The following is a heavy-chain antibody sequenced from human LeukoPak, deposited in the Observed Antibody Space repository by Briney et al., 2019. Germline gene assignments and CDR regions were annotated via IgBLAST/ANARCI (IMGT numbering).Heavy chain of an antibody. V-gene: IGHV4-59*11. Sequence: SETLSLTCTVSGGSINGHYWTWIRQPPGKGLEWIGFVYDNGNTNYNSSLQSRVTMSVDTSKNQLSLKMRSVTAADTAIYYCARVFRGVVTSNWFDPRGQGTLVTVSS. CDR3: ARVFRGVVTSNWFDP. CDR2: VYDNGNT. D-gene: IGHD2-21*02. J-gene: IGHJ5*02. CDR1: GGSINGHY.